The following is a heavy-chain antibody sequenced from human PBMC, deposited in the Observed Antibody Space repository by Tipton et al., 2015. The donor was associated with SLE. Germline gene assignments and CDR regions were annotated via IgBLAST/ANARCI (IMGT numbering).Heavy chain of an antibody. V-gene: IGHV4-59*02. CDR1: GGSVSTNF. Sequence: LRLSCSVSGGSVSTNFWSWIRQPPGKGLEWIGYIHYSGYTTYNPSLKSRVTISLDTSKKQFSLKLSFVTAADTAVYYCARGASDIRDAFDIWGQGTMVTVSS. D-gene: IGHD2-15*01. J-gene: IGHJ3*02. CDR3: ARGASDIRDAFDI. CDR2: IHYSGYT.